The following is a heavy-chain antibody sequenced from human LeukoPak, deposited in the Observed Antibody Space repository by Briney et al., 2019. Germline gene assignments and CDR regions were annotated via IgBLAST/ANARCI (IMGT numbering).Heavy chain of an antibody. CDR1: GFTFSNAW. J-gene: IGHJ6*04. CDR2: IKSKTDGGTT. Sequence: GGSLRLSCAASGFTFSNAWMSWVRQAPGKGLEWVGRIKSKTDGGTTDYAAPVEGRFTISRDDSKNTLYLQMNSLKTEDTAVYYCTTCVVVPAAKNFYGMDVGGKGTTVTVSS. V-gene: IGHV3-15*01. D-gene: IGHD2-2*01. CDR3: TTCVVVPAAKNFYGMDV.